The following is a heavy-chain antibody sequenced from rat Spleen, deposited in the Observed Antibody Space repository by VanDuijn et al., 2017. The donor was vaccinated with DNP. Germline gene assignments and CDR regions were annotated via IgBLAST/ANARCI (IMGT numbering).Heavy chain of an antibody. Sequence: EVKLVESGGGLVQPGGSLKLSCAVSNFTISDYGMAWVRQAPTKGLEWVASISYEGSSTYYGDSVKGRFTISRDNAKSTLYLQMNSLRSEDTATYYCARPREYTLTPFDYWGQGVMVTVSS. V-gene: IGHV5-22*01. J-gene: IGHJ2*01. CDR3: ARPREYTLTPFDY. D-gene: IGHD3-2*01. CDR2: ISYEGSST. CDR1: NFTISDYG.